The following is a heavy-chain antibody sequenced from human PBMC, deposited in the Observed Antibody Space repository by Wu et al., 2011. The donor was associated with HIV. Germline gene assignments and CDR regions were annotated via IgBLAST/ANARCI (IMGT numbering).Heavy chain of an antibody. CDR1: GGTFSSYA. J-gene: IGHJ6*03. V-gene: IGHV1-69*05. D-gene: IGHD6-6*01. CDR2: IIPIFGAA. CDR3: ARDPYSSSFYYYYFMDV. Sequence: ASGGTFSSYAISWVRQAPGQGLEWMGGIIPIFGAANYAQKFQGRVTITTHESTTTAYMQLSSLRSEDTAVYYCARDPYSSSFYYYYFMDVWGKGTTVTVSS.